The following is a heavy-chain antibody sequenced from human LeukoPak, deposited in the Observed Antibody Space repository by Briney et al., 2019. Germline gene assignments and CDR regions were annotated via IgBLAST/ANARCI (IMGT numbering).Heavy chain of an antibody. CDR3: AREEASVGDY. V-gene: IGHV4-39*01. CDR1: GDSISSNSHY. J-gene: IGHJ4*02. CDR2: IHYSGST. D-gene: IGHD2-21*01. Sequence: SETLSLSCTVSGDSISSNSHYWAWIRQPPGKGREWIGSIHYSGSTFYSPSLKSRVTISVDTSKNQFSLILTSVTASDTAVYSCAREEASVGDYWGQGILVTVSS.